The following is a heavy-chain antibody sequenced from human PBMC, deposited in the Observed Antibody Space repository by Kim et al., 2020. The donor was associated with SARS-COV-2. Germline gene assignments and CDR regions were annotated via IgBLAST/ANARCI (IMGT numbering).Heavy chain of an antibody. D-gene: IGHD2-15*01. J-gene: IGHJ6*02. Sequence: DPVKGRFTISRDNSKNTVYLQMSGLRAEDTAVYYCTREPCSGGSCFGMDVWGQGTTVTVSS. V-gene: IGHV3-30*07. CDR3: TREPCSGGSCFGMDV.